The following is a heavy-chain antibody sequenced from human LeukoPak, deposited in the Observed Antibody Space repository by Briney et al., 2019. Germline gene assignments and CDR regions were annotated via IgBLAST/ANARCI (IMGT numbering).Heavy chain of an antibody. Sequence: PSETLSLTCAVYGGSFSGYYWSWIRQPPGKGLEWIGEINHSGSTNYNPSLKSRVTISVDTSKNQFSLKLSSVTAADTAVYYCARSLVDYYGSGSYYNVASIQYGMDVWGQGTTVTVSS. D-gene: IGHD3-10*01. CDR1: GGSFSGYY. CDR3: ARSLVDYYGSGSYYNVASIQYGMDV. CDR2: INHSGST. J-gene: IGHJ6*02. V-gene: IGHV4-34*01.